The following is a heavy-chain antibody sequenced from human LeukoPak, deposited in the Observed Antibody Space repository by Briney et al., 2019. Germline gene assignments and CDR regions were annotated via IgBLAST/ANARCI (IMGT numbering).Heavy chain of an antibody. CDR1: GGSISSYY. CDR2: TYNSVTT. CDR3: ARKTPMAEAYYFDY. D-gene: IGHD5-18*01. Sequence: SETLSLTCTVSGGSISSYYWSWIRQPPGKGLEWIGYTYNSVTTNYNPSLKSRVTISLDTSKNQFSLKLTPVTAADTAVYYCARKTPMAEAYYFDYWGQGTLVTVSS. V-gene: IGHV4-59*01. J-gene: IGHJ4*02.